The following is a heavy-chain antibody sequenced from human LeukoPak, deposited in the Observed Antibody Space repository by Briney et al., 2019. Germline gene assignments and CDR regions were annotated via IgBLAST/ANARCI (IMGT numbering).Heavy chain of an antibody. CDR2: IYYSGST. Sequence: SETLSLTCTVSGGPISSYYWSWIRQPPGKGLEWIGYIYYSGSTNYNPSLKSRVTISVDTSKNQFSLKLSSVTAADTAVYYCARHLEGYSSGPRDAFDIWGQGTMVTVSS. CDR1: GGPISSYY. CDR3: ARHLEGYSSGPRDAFDI. D-gene: IGHD6-19*01. V-gene: IGHV4-59*08. J-gene: IGHJ3*02.